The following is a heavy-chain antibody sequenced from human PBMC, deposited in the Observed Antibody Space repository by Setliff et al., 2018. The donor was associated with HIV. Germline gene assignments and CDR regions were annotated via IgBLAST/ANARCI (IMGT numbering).Heavy chain of an antibody. J-gene: IGHJ2*01. V-gene: IGHV2-5*02. D-gene: IGHD6-13*01. Sequence: ASGPTLVNPTQTLTLTCTFSGFSLSTSGVGVGWIRQPPGKALEWLALIYWDDDKFYNPSLESRLTITKDTSKNRVVLTMTNLDPVDTATYFCAHGRIAAADPGYFDLWGRGTLVTVSS. CDR3: AHGRIAAADPGYFDL. CDR2: IYWDDDK. CDR1: GFSLSTSGVG.